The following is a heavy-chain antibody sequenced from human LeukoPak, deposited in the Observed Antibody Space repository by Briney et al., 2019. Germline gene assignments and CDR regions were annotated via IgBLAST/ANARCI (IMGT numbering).Heavy chain of an antibody. CDR1: GDSFSSYW. D-gene: IGHD2-15*01. CDR3: ARLPCTGGSCSKTFDY. V-gene: IGHV5-51*01. Sequence: GESLKISCKGSGDSFSSYWIGWVRQMPGKGLEWMGLINAADSDTRYSPSFQGQVLISVDKSISTAYLQWGNLKATDTALYYCARLPCTGGSCSKTFDYWGQGTLATVYS. J-gene: IGHJ4*02. CDR2: INAADSDT.